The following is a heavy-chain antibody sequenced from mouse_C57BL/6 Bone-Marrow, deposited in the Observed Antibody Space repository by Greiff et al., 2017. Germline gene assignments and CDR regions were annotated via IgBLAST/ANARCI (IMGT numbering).Heavy chain of an antibody. Sequence: EVQLQESGPELVKPGASVKIPCKASGYTFTDYNMDWVKQSHGKSLEWIGDINPNNGGTIYNQKFKGKDTLTVDKSSSTAYMELRSLTSEDTAVYYCARKDYYGSSYGNYAMDYWGQGTSVTVSS. D-gene: IGHD1-1*01. V-gene: IGHV1-18*01. CDR1: GYTFTDYN. CDR3: ARKDYYGSSYGNYAMDY. CDR2: INPNNGGT. J-gene: IGHJ4*01.